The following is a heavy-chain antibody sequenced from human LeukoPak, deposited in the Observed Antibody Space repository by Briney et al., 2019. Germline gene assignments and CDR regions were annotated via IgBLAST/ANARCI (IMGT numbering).Heavy chain of an antibody. Sequence: AASVKVSCKASGYTFTSYGISWVRRAPGQGLEWMGWISAYNGNTNYAQKLQGRVTMTTDTSTSTAYMELRSLRSDDTAVYYCAIVEIAAAGDYYYYGMDVWGQGTTVTVSS. CDR3: AIVEIAAAGDYYYYGMDV. D-gene: IGHD6-13*01. CDR2: ISAYNGNT. V-gene: IGHV1-18*01. J-gene: IGHJ6*02. CDR1: GYTFTSYG.